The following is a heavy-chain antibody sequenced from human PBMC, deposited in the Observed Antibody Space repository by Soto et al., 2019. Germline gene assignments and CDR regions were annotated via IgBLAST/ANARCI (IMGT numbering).Heavy chain of an antibody. CDR1: GGSISSSSYY. D-gene: IGHD6-13*01. V-gene: IGHV4-39*01. Sequence: KTSETLSLTCTVSGGSISSSSYYWGWIRQPPGKGLEWIGSIYYSGSTYYNPSLKSRVTISVDTSKNQFSLKLSSVTAADTAVYYCARLPRNSSWYFGWYFDLWGRGTLVTVSS. CDR3: ARLPRNSSWYFGWYFDL. CDR2: IYYSGST. J-gene: IGHJ2*01.